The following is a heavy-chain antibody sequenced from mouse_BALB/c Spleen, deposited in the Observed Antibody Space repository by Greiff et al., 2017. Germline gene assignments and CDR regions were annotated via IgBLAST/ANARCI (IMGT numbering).Heavy chain of an antibody. CDR3: ARYDYDGFAY. Sequence: DVMLVESGGGLVQPGGSRKLSCAASGFTFSSFGMHWVRQAPEKGLEWVAYISSGSSTIYYADTVKGRFTISRDNPKNTLFLQMTSLRSEDTAMYYCARYDYDGFAYWGQGTLVTVSA. J-gene: IGHJ3*01. D-gene: IGHD2-4*01. V-gene: IGHV5-17*02. CDR2: ISSGSSTI. CDR1: GFTFSSFG.